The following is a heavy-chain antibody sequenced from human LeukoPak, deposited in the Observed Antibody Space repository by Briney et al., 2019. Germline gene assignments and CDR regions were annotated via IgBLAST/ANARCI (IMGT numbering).Heavy chain of an antibody. J-gene: IGHJ4*02. CDR3: ARGSYSSRFGRSAPSGTHDY. V-gene: IGHV4-34*01. CDR2: INHSGST. CDR1: GGSFSGYY. D-gene: IGHD6-13*01. Sequence: PSETLSLTCAVYGGSFSGYYWSWIRQPPGKGLEWIGEINHSGSTNYNPSLKSRVTISVDTSKNQFSLKLSSVTAADTAVYYCARGSYSSRFGRSAPSGTHDYWGQGTLVTVSS.